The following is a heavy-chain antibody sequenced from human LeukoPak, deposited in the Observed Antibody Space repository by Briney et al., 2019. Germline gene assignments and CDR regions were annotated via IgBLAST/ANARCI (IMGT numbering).Heavy chain of an antibody. Sequence: GGSLRLSCAASGFTFSSYAMSWVRQAPGKGLEWVSAISGSGGSTYYADSVKGRFTISRDNSKNTLYLQMNSLRAEDTAVYYCAKAPAGFDSSGYYNNFDYWGQGTLVTVSS. CDR3: AKAPAGFDSSGYYNNFDY. V-gene: IGHV3-23*01. J-gene: IGHJ4*02. D-gene: IGHD3-22*01. CDR1: GFTFSSYA. CDR2: ISGSGGST.